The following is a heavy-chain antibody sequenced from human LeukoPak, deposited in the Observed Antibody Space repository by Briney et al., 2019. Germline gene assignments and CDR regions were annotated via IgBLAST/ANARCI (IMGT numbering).Heavy chain of an antibody. V-gene: IGHV4-34*01. Sequence: SETLSRTCAVYGGSFSGYYWSWIRQPPGKGLEWIGSIYYSGSTYYNPSLKSRVTISVDTSKNQFSLKLSSVTAADTAVYYCASPGYSSSWGYFDYWGQGTLVTVSS. CDR2: IYYSGST. J-gene: IGHJ4*02. CDR3: ASPGYSSSWGYFDY. D-gene: IGHD6-13*01. CDR1: GGSFSGYY.